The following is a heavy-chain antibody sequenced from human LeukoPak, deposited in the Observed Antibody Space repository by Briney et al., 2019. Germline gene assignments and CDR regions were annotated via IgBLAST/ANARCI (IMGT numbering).Heavy chain of an antibody. V-gene: IGHV3-48*04. CDR2: ISSSGSTI. D-gene: IGHD6-19*01. CDR3: ARDSLSGYSSGWYYFDY. CDR1: GFTFSSYA. J-gene: IGHJ4*02. Sequence: GGSLRLSCAASGFTFSSYAMSWVRQAPGKGLEWVSYISSSGSTIYYADSVKGRFTISRDNAKNSLYLQMNSLRAEDTAVYYCARDSLSGYSSGWYYFDYWGQGTLVTVSS.